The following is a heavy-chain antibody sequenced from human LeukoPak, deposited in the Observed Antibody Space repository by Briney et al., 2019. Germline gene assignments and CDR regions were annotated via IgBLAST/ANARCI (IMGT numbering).Heavy chain of an antibody. J-gene: IGHJ6*02. Sequence: PGGSLRLSCAASGFTFTSYEMNWVRQGPGAGLEWVSYISSSGSTIYYADSVKGRFTISRDNAKNSLYLQMNSLRAEDTAVYYCARDGAWEPPHYYYGMDVWGQGTAVTVSS. CDR1: GFTFTSYE. V-gene: IGHV3-48*03. CDR2: ISSSGSTI. D-gene: IGHD1-14*01. CDR3: ARDGAWEPPHYYYGMDV.